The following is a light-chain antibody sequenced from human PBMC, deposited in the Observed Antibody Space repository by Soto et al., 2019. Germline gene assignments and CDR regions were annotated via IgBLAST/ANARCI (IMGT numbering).Light chain of an antibody. J-gene: IGLJ2*01. V-gene: IGLV1-44*01. CDR3: AAWDDSLNGVV. CDR1: TSNIGSNT. Sequence: QSVLTQAPSASGTPGQRVTISCSGSTSNIGSNTVNWYQQFPGKAPKVLIYGHDERPSGVPDRFSGSKSGTSASLAISGLQSEDEAEYYCAAWDDSLNGVVVGGGTKLTVL. CDR2: GHD.